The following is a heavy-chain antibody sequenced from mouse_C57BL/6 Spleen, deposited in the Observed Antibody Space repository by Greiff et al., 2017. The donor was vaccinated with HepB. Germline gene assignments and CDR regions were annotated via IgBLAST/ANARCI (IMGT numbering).Heavy chain of an antibody. V-gene: IGHV5-9*01. CDR3: ARRDDGSSRYYFDY. Sequence: EVKLVESGGGLVKPGGSLKLSCAASGFTFSSYTMSWVRQTPEKRLEWVATISGGGGNTYYPDSVKGRFTISSDNAKNTLYLQMSSLRSEDTALYYCARRDDGSSRYYFDYWGQGTTLTVSS. D-gene: IGHD1-1*01. J-gene: IGHJ2*01. CDR2: ISGGGGNT. CDR1: GFTFSSYT.